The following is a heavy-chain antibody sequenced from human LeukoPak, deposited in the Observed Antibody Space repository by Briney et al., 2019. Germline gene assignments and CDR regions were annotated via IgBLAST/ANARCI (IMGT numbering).Heavy chain of an antibody. D-gene: IGHD1-26*01. V-gene: IGHV3-48*01. CDR2: ISSGSTPI. J-gene: IGHJ6*03. CDR1: GFTFSSYS. CDR3: ARATWDPNYYYYMDV. Sequence: GGSLRLSCAASGFTFSSYSMNWVRQAPGKGLEWVSYISSGSTPIYYTDSVKGRFTISRDNANSSLYLQMNSLRAEDTAVYFCARATWDPNYYYYMDVWGKGTTVTISS.